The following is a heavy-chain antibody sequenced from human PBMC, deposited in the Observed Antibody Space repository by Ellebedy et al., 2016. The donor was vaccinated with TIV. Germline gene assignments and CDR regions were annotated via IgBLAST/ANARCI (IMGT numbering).Heavy chain of an antibody. CDR2: ISGSGGST. J-gene: IGHJ4*02. CDR1: GFTFSSYA. CDR3: AKEVSAAGTLFDY. V-gene: IGHV3-23*01. Sequence: GGSLRLXXAASGFTFSSYAMSWVRQAPGKGLEWVSAISGSGGSTYYADSVKGRFTISRDNSKNTLYLQMNSLRAEDTAVYYCAKEVSAAGTLFDYWGQGTLVTVSS. D-gene: IGHD6-13*01.